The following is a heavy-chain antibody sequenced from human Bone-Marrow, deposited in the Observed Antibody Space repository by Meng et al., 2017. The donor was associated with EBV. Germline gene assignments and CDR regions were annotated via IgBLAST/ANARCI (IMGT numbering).Heavy chain of an antibody. CDR3: ARAYSYGSRDLPGH. Sequence: VSLRERGRMLVKPRGTLSLPGVASGVSLSKPYGGSGVPQPPGRGLEWLGQIYQSGRPNYNPSLKSRVIISVDKSKNQFSLRLTSVTAADTAVYYCARAYSYGSRDLPGHWGLGTLVTVSS. CDR2: IYQSGRP. D-gene: IGHD3-10*01. J-gene: IGHJ1*01. CDR1: GVSLSKPYG. V-gene: IGHV4-4*03.